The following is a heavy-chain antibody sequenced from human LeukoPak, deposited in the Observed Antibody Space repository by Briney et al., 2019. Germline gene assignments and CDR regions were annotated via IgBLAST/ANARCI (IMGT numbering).Heavy chain of an antibody. V-gene: IGHV1-69*05. CDR3: AREKAMAVAAQPHAFDI. Sequence: SVKVSCKASGGTFSSYAISWVRQAPGQGLEWMGRIIPIFGTANYAQKFQGRVTITTDESTSTAYMELSSLRSEDTAVYYCAREKAMAVAAQPHAFDIWGQGTMVTVSS. D-gene: IGHD6-19*01. CDR1: GGTFSSYA. J-gene: IGHJ3*02. CDR2: IIPIFGTA.